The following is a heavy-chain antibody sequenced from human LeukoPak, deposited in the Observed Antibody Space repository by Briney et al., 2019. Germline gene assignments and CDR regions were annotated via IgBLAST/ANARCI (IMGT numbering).Heavy chain of an antibody. CDR2: ISWNSGSI. D-gene: IGHD4-11*01. V-gene: IGHV3-9*01. J-gene: IGHJ4*02. CDR3: ARDRIYTNYYFDS. Sequence: QAGGSLRLSCAASGFTFDDYAMHWVRQAPGKGLEWVSGISWNSGSIGYADSVKGRFTISRDNAKNSLYLQMNSLRADDTGVYYCARDRIYTNYYFDSWGLGTLVTVSS. CDR1: GFTFDDYA.